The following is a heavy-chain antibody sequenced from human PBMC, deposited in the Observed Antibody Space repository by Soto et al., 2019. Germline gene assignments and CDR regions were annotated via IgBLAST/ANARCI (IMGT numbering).Heavy chain of an antibody. J-gene: IGHJ4*02. Sequence: QVQLVESGGGVVQPGRSLRLSCAASGFTFSSYGTHWVRQAPGKGLAWVAVIWYDGSKKKYADSVKGRITISRDNCETTLYLQTHSLRAADTGVWFWARDSSGRSKPAYDCDYWGQGTLVNVSS. CDR2: IWYDGSKK. CDR1: GFTFSSYG. CDR3: ARDSSGRSKPAYDCDY. D-gene: IGHD6-19*01. V-gene: IGHV3-33*01.